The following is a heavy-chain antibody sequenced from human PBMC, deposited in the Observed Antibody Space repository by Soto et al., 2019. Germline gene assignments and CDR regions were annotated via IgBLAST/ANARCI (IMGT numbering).Heavy chain of an antibody. J-gene: IGHJ4*02. CDR2: IGTAGDT. D-gene: IGHD3-22*01. V-gene: IGHV3-13*01. CDR3: ARGGRVYYESGSPLFDF. CDR1: GFTFSSYD. Sequence: GGSLRLSCATSGFTFSSYDMYWVRQATGKGLEWVSGIGTAGDTYYPGSVKGRFTLSRENDKNSLYLQMNSLGAGDTAVYTCARGGRVYYESGSPLFDFWGQVTLVTVSS.